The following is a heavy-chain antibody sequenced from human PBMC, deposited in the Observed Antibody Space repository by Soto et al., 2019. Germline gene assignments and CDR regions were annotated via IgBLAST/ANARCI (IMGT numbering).Heavy chain of an antibody. CDR3: ARVAIFGVVATYGMDV. CDR1: GFTFSSYA. CDR2: ISSDGSNK. V-gene: IGHV3-30-3*01. Sequence: QVQLVESGGGVVQPGRSLRLSCAASGFTFSSYAMHWVRQAPGKGLECVAVISSDGSNKSYADSVKGRFTISRDNSKNTPYLQMNSLRAEDTAVYYCARVAIFGVVATYGMDVWGQGTTVTVSS. D-gene: IGHD3-3*01. J-gene: IGHJ6*02.